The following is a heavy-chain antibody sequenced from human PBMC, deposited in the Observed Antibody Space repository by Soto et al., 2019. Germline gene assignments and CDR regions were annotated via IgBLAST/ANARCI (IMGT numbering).Heavy chain of an antibody. V-gene: IGHV1-69*10. CDR3: GGGGVDVVATSAFAY. Sequence: QVQLVQSGAEVKKPGSSVKVSCKASGATYSNSAISWVRQAPGQGLEWMGGINPILGIPDYAHKFQGRVTITAGEPTKTGYVDLGSMRSEDTALYLCGGGGVDVVATSAFAYWGQGNLVTVSS. D-gene: IGHD5-12*01. CDR1: GATYSNSA. CDR2: INPILGIP. J-gene: IGHJ4*02.